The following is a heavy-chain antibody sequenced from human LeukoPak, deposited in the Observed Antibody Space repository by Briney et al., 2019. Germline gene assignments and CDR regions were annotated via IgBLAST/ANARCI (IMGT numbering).Heavy chain of an antibody. V-gene: IGHV1-18*01. CDR1: GYTFTSYG. Sequence: GASVKVSCKASGYTFTSYGISWVRQAPGQGLEWMGWISAYNGNTNYAQKLQGRVTMTTDTSTSTAYMELRSLRSDDAAVYYCARGITIFGVDYFDYWGQGTLVTVSS. CDR3: ARGITIFGVDYFDY. CDR2: ISAYNGNT. D-gene: IGHD3-3*01. J-gene: IGHJ4*02.